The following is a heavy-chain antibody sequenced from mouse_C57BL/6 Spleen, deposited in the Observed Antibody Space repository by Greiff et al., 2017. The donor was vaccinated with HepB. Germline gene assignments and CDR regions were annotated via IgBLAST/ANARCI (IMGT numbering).Heavy chain of an antibody. CDR1: GYSITSGYD. J-gene: IGHJ3*01. CDR2: ISYSGST. D-gene: IGHD1-1*01. V-gene: IGHV3-1*01. CDR3: ARGGYGSSAWFAY. Sequence: EVQLQESGPGMVKPSQSLSLTCTVTGYSITSGYDWHWIRHFPGNKLEWMGYISYSGSTNYNPSLKSRISITHDTSKNHFFLKLNSVTTEDTATYYCARGGYGSSAWFAYWGQGTLVTVSA.